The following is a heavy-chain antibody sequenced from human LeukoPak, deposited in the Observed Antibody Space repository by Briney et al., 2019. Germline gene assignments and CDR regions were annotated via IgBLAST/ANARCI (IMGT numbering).Heavy chain of an antibody. J-gene: IGHJ5*02. V-gene: IGHV3-23*01. Sequence: GGSLRLSCAASGFTFSSYAMSWVRQAPGKGLEWVSAISGSGGSTYYADSVKGRFTISRDNSKNTLYLQMNSLRAEDTAVYYCARGGQKDYLWGSYPSWFDPWGQGTLVTVSS. CDR3: ARGGQKDYLWGSYPSWFDP. D-gene: IGHD3-16*02. CDR1: GFTFSSYA. CDR2: ISGSGGST.